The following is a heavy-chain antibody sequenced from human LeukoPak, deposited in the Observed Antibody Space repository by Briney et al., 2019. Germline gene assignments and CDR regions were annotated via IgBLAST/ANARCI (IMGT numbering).Heavy chain of an antibody. CDR1: GGSITTTNY. CDR3: SRESGPYSPFGH. D-gene: IGHD1-26*01. Sequence: SETLSLTCGVSGGSITTTNYWRWVRQSPGRGLEWIGEISLSGYTGFNPSLRGRVTMSLDKSKNHLSLTLTSVTAADTAIYYCSRESGPYSPFGHWGQGILVTVTT. CDR2: ISLSGYT. J-gene: IGHJ4*02. V-gene: IGHV4-4*02.